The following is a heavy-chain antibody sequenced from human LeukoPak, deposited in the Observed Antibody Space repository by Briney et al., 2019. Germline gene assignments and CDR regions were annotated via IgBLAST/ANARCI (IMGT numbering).Heavy chain of an antibody. D-gene: IGHD3-3*01. Sequence: GGSLRLSCAASGFTFSSYAMHWVRQAPGKGLEWVAVISYDGSNKYYADSVKGRFTISRDNSKNTLYLQMNSLRAEDTAVYYCASGVAYWGQGTLVTVSS. V-gene: IGHV3-30-3*01. J-gene: IGHJ4*02. CDR1: GFTFSSYA. CDR2: ISYDGSNK. CDR3: ASGVAY.